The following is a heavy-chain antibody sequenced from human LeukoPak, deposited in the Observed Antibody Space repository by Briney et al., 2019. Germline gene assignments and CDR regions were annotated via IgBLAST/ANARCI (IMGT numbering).Heavy chain of an antibody. CDR3: ARDRTAYCGGDCYSGRDAFDI. J-gene: IGHJ3*02. D-gene: IGHD2-21*02. V-gene: IGHV4-59*01. CDR1: GGSISSYY. Sequence: SETLSLTCTVSGGSISSYYWSWIRQPPGKGLEWIGYIYYSGSTNYNPSLKSRVTISVDTSKNQFSLKLSSVTAADTAVYYCARDRTAYCGGDCYSGRDAFDIWGQGTMVTVSS. CDR2: IYYSGST.